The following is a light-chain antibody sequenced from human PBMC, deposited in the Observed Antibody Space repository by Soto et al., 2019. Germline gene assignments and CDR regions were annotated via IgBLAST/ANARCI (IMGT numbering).Light chain of an antibody. V-gene: IGLV2-14*01. CDR2: EVS. J-gene: IGLJ2*01. CDR3: SSYTYNSSPVV. CDR1: SSDVGAYNY. Sequence: QSALTQPASVSGSPGQSITISCTGTSSDVGAYNYVSWYQQHPGKAPKLMIYEVSSRPSGVSNRFSGSKSDNTASLTISGLQAEDEADYYCSSYTYNSSPVVFGGGTKVTVL.